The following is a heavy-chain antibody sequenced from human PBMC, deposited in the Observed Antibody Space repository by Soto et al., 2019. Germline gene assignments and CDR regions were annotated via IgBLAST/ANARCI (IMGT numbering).Heavy chain of an antibody. CDR2: IIPISGTA. Sequence: QVQLVQSGAEVKKPGSSVKVSCKDSGGTFNSYAISWVRQAPGQGLEWMGGIIPISGTANYAQKFQGRVTITADESTSTAYMELSSLRSEDTAVYYCARSQGSSTSLEIYYYYYYGMDVWGQGTTVTVSS. V-gene: IGHV1-69*01. J-gene: IGHJ6*02. CDR1: GGTFNSYA. CDR3: ARSQGSSTSLEIYYYYYYGMDV. D-gene: IGHD2-2*01.